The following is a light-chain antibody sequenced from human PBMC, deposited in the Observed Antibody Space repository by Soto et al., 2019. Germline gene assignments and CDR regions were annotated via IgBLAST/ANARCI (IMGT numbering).Light chain of an antibody. CDR3: AAWDDSLNGYV. V-gene: IGLV1-44*01. Sequence: QSVLTQPPSVSGTPGQRVTISCSGSSSNIGSNTVNWYQQLPGTAPKLLIYNNNQRPSGVPDRFSGSKSGTPASLAISGLQSEDEADYYCAAWDDSLNGYVFGTGTKVTVL. CDR2: NNN. J-gene: IGLJ1*01. CDR1: SSNIGSNT.